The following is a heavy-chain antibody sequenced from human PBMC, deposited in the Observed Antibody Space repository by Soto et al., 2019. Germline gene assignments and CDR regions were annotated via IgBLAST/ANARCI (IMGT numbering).Heavy chain of an antibody. CDR3: AKVAYSGSYFDY. V-gene: IGHV3-30*18. J-gene: IGHJ4*02. D-gene: IGHD1-26*01. CDR2: ISYDGSNK. Sequence: QVQLVESGGGVVQPVMYLRLSCAASGLNFSSYGMHWVRQATGNGLEWVAVISYDGSNKYYADSVTGRFTISRDNSKNPLYLQMNSLRSEDTAVYYCAKVAYSGSYFDYWGQRSMVTVSS. CDR1: GLNFSSYG.